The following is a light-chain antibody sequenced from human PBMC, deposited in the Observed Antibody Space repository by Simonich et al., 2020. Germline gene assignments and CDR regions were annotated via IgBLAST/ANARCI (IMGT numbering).Light chain of an antibody. CDR3: QQYYSTPLT. J-gene: IGKJ4*01. Sequence: DIVMTQSPDSLAVSLGERATINCKSSQGVLYSSNNKNYLAWYQQKPGQPPTLLIYWASTRESGVPDRFSGSGSGTDFTLTISSLQAEDVAVYYCQQYYSTPLTFGGGTKVEIK. CDR1: QGVLYSSNNKNY. V-gene: IGKV4-1*01. CDR2: WAS.